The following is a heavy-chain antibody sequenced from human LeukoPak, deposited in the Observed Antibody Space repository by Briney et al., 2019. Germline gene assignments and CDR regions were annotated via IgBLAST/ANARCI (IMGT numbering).Heavy chain of an antibody. CDR3: ARHAYYYDRSGSYEAFDI. CDR1: GGSISSYY. V-gene: IGHV4-59*08. CDR2: MYYSGST. D-gene: IGHD3-22*01. Sequence: SETLSLTCTVSGGSISSYYWSWIRQPPGKGLEWIGSMYYSGSTNYKPSLKSRVTISVDTSKNQFSLKLSAVTAADTAVYYCARHAYYYDRSGSYEAFDIWGQGIMVTVPS. J-gene: IGHJ3*02.